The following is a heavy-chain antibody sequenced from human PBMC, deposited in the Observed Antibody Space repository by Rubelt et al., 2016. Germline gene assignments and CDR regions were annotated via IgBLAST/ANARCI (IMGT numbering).Heavy chain of an antibody. V-gene: IGHV4-59*01. CDR2: IYYSGST. CDR3: AGGITIFGVASGYFDY. D-gene: IGHD3-3*01. J-gene: IGHJ4*02. CDR1: GGSISSYY. Sequence: QVQLQESGPGLVKPSETLSLTCTVSGGSISSYYWSWIRQPPGKGLEWIGYIYYSGSTNYNPSLKRRVTISVDTSKNQFSLKRSSVTAADTAVYYCAGGITIFGVASGYFDYWGQGTLVTVSS.